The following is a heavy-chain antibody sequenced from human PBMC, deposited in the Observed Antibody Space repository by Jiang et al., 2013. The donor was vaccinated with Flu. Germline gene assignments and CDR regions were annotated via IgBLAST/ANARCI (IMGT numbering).Heavy chain of an antibody. V-gene: IGHV1-2*02. CDR1: GYTFTGYY. CDR3: ARDQLGQAAGAFHYYYYGMDV. D-gene: IGHD6-13*01. J-gene: IGHJ6*02. Sequence: GAEVKKPGASVKVSCKASGYTFTGYYMHWVRQAPGQGLEWMGWINPNSGGTNYAQKFQGRVTMTRDTSISTAYMELSRLRSDDTAVYYCARDQLGQAAGAFHYYYYGMDVWGQGTTVTVSS. CDR2: INPNSGGT.